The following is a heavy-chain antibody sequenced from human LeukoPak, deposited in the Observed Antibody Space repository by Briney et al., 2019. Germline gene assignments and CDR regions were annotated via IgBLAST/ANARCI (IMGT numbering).Heavy chain of an antibody. J-gene: IGHJ4*02. CDR3: AKDYRFGYGDYFDY. V-gene: IGHV3-9*01. CDR1: GFTFDDYA. Sequence: PGGSLRLSCAASGFTFDDYAMHWVRQAPGKGLEWVSGISWNSGSIGCADSVKGRFTISRDNAKNSLYLQMNSLRAEDTALYYCAKDYRFGYGDYFDYWGQGTLVTVSS. CDR2: ISWNSGSI. D-gene: IGHD4-17*01.